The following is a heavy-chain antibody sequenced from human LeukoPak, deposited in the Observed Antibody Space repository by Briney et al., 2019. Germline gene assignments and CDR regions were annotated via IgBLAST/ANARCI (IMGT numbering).Heavy chain of an antibody. V-gene: IGHV3-23*01. CDR1: GFTFSSYA. Sequence: GGSLRLSCAASGFTFSSYAMSWVRQAPGKGLEWVSAISGSGGSTYYADSVKGRFTISRDNSKNTLYLQMNSLRAEDTAVYYCAKPPVHSSGYYVPEYFQHWGQGTLVTVSS. CDR2: ISGSGGST. CDR3: AKPPVHSSGYYVPEYFQH. J-gene: IGHJ1*01. D-gene: IGHD3-22*01.